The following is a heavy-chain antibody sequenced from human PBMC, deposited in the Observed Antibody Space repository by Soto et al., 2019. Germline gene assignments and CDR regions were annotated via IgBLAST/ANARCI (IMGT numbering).Heavy chain of an antibody. CDR2: ISSSSSYI. CDR1: GFTFSSYN. V-gene: IGHV3-21*01. D-gene: IGHD5-12*01. Sequence: EVQLVESGGGLVKPGGSLRLSCAASGFTFSSYNMNWVRQAPGKGLEWVSSISSSSSYIYYADSVKGRFTISRDNAKNALELQMNSLRAEDTAVYYCASTRRYGYNDYSYYYGMDVWGQGTTVTVS. CDR3: ASTRRYGYNDYSYYYGMDV. J-gene: IGHJ6*02.